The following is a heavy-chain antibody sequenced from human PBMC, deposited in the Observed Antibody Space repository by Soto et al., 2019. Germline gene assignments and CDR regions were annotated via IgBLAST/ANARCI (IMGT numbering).Heavy chain of an antibody. Sequence: SETLSLTCTVSGDSISNINSYWSWIRQPPGKGLEWIGYIYYSGGTYYNPSLKSRLTLSRDTSKNQFSLNLISVTGADTAVYWCARQAHSSLGYGMDVWGQGTAVTVSS. CDR2: IYYSGGT. V-gene: IGHV4-30-4*01. CDR3: ARQAHSSLGYGMDV. CDR1: GDSISNINSY. J-gene: IGHJ6*02. D-gene: IGHD3-22*01.